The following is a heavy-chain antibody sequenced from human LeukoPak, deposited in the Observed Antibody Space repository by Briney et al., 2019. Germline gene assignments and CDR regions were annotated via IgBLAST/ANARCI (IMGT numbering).Heavy chain of an antibody. J-gene: IGHJ4*02. V-gene: IGHV4-39*07. Sequence: SETLSLTCTVAGGSISSSSYYWGWIRQPPGKGLEWIGSIYYSGSTYYNPSLKSRVTISVETSKNQFSLKLNSVTAADTAVDYCAKAQGYCSSTTCYVHFDYWGQGTLVTVSS. CDR1: GGSISSSSYY. CDR2: IYYSGST. D-gene: IGHD2-2*01. CDR3: AKAQGYCSSTTCYVHFDY.